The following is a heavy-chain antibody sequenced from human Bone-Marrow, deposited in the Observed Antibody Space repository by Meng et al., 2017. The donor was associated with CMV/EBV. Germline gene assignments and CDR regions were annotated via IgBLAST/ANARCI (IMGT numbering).Heavy chain of an antibody. Sequence: GESLKISCVASGFTFHSYWMAWVRQAPGKGLEWVANIKQDGSEKNYVDSVKGGFTISRDNVRNSVYLQMNGVRAEDAAVYYGARDAGGWGVYWGRGTLVTVSS. D-gene: IGHD3-16*01. CDR2: IKQDGSEK. CDR1: GFTFHSYW. J-gene: IGHJ4*02. CDR3: ARDAGGWGVY. V-gene: IGHV3-7*01.